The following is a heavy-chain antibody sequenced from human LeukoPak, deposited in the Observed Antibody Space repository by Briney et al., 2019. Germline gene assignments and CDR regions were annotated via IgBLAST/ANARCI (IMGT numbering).Heavy chain of an antibody. CDR2: ISYDGSNK. CDR1: GFTYSHNG. J-gene: IGHJ6*03. CDR3: ASPPLRITMIVRDYYYYMDV. V-gene: IGHV3-30*03. D-gene: IGHD3-22*01. Sequence: GGSLRLSCVASGFTYSHNGMHWVRQAPGKGLEWVAVISYDGSNKYYADSVKGRFTISRDNSKNTLYLQMNSLRAEDTAVYYCASPPLRITMIVRDYYYYMDVWGKGTTVTVSS.